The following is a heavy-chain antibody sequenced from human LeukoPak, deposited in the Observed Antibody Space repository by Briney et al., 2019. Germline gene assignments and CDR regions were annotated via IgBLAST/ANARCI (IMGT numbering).Heavy chain of an antibody. Sequence: SVKVSCKASGYTFTSYYMHWVRQAPGQGLEWMGGIIPIFGTANYAQKFQGRVTITADKSTSTAYMELSSLRAEDTAVYYCARDLVGSHTSYSSGAWDYWGQGTLVTVSS. V-gene: IGHV1-69*06. CDR1: GYTFTSYY. CDR2: IIPIFGTA. CDR3: ARDLVGSHTSYSSGAWDY. J-gene: IGHJ4*02. D-gene: IGHD2-21*01.